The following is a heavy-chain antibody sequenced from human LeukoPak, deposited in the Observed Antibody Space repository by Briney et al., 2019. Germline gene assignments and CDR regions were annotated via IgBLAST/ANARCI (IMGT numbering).Heavy chain of an antibody. D-gene: IGHD3-22*01. CDR1: GYTFSDHG. CDR2: ISAYNGHR. CDR3: AKTGSRYDSSGHLGAFDI. V-gene: IGHV1-18*01. J-gene: IGHJ3*02. Sequence: ASVKVSCKASGYTFSDHGVSWVRQAPGQGLEWMAWISAYNGHRKYAQNLQGRVSMTTDTSTNTAYMELRSLKSDDTAVYYCAKTGSRYDSSGHLGAFDIWGQGTMVTVSS.